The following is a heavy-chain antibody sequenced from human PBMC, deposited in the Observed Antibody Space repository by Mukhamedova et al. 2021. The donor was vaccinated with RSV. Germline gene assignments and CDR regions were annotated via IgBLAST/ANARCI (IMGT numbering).Heavy chain of an antibody. D-gene: IGHD5-18*01. Sequence: VRQAPGKGLEWVAVIWYDGSNKYYAYSVKGRFTISRDNSKNTLYLQMNSLRAEDTAVYYCARDRGYSYGGAFDYWGQGTLVTVS. V-gene: IGHV3-33*01. CDR2: IWYDGSNK. J-gene: IGHJ4*02. CDR3: ARDRGYSYGGAFDY.